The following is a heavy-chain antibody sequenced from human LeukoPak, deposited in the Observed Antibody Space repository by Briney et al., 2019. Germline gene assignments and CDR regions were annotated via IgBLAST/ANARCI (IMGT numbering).Heavy chain of an antibody. Sequence: SETLSLTCTVSGGSISSSSYYWGWIRQPPGKGLEWIGSIYYSGSTYYNPSLKSRVTISVDTSKNQFSLKLSSVTAADTAVYYCARQPKGLRRFLEWFRYYFDYWGQGTLVTVSS. CDR3: ARQPKGLRRFLEWFRYYFDY. CDR2: IYYSGST. J-gene: IGHJ4*02. V-gene: IGHV4-39*01. D-gene: IGHD3-3*01. CDR1: GGSISSSSYY.